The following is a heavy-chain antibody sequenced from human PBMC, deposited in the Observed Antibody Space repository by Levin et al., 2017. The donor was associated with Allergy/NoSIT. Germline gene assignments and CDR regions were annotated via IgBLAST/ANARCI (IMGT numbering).Heavy chain of an antibody. Sequence: LSLTCAASGFTFRSYSMNWVRQAPGKGLEWVSSISSSSSYIYYADSVRGRFTISRDNAKNSLYLEMNSLRAEDTAVYYCARDRILSGSSWSYYFDYWGQGTLVTVSS. CDR2: ISSSSSYI. CDR1: GFTFRSYS. D-gene: IGHD6-13*01. V-gene: IGHV3-21*01. CDR3: ARDRILSGSSWSYYFDY. J-gene: IGHJ4*02.